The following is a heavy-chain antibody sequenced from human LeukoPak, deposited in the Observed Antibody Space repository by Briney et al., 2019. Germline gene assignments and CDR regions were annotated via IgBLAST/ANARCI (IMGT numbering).Heavy chain of an antibody. CDR2: IYHSGST. CDR3: ARDRLWNGYYFDY. V-gene: IGHV4-38-2*02. Sequence: SETLSLTCTVSGYSISSGYYWGWIRQPPGKGLEWIGSIYHSGSTYYNPSLKSRVTISVDRSKNQFSLKLSSVTAADTAVYYCARDRLWNGYYFDYWGQGTLVTVSS. D-gene: IGHD1-1*01. CDR1: GYSISSGYY. J-gene: IGHJ4*02.